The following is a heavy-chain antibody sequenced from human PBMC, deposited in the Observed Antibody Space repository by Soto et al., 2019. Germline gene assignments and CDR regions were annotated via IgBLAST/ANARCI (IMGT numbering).Heavy chain of an antibody. CDR1: GFSFSTYT. CDR2: INTISTNI. CDR3: ASKGARDAFDI. D-gene: IGHD1-26*01. J-gene: IGHJ3*02. Sequence: GGSLSLAGAASGFSFSTYTMIWVRQAPGTGLELVSYINTISTNIFYADSVKGRFTISRHNDKNSLFLQMNRLRDEDTATYYCASKGARDAFDICGQGTMVTVSS. V-gene: IGHV3-48*02.